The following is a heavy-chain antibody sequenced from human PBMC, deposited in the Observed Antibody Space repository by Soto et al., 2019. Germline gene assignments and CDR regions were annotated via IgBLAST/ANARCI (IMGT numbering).Heavy chain of an antibody. CDR1: GGKIRSGLFH. Sequence: SETLSLTRPIAGGKIRSGLFHRRWLRQPPEKGLEWIGNIHNSGNIYYNPSLKSRLSISVDTSKNQFSLELSSVTAADTAVYFCARVTNIISRFSSRFDPWGQGTLVTVSS. CDR3: ARVTNIISRFSSRFDP. V-gene: IGHV4-30-4*01. D-gene: IGHD3-3*01. CDR2: IHNSGNI. J-gene: IGHJ5*02.